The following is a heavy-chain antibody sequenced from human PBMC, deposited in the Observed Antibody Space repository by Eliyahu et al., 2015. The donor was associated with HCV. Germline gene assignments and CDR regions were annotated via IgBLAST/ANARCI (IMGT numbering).Heavy chain of an antibody. CDR2: LHYSGTT. V-gene: IGHV4-59*13. J-gene: IGHJ4*02. D-gene: IGHD3/OR15-3a*01. Sequence: QVQLQESGPGLVKPSETLSLICTISGDSIYSNFWXWVRQPPGKGLEWIGYLHYSGTTNYSPSLKGRVVMSADTSKNQFSLRLSSVTAADTAVYFXARYFCTTSACYYFDFWGQGRLVTVSS. CDR3: ARYFCTTSACYYFDF. CDR1: GDSIYSNF.